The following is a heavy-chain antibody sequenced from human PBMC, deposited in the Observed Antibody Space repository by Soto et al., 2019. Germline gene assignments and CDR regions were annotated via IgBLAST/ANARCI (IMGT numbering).Heavy chain of an antibody. J-gene: IGHJ4*02. CDR3: AKDGGPWELLPFGY. CDR1: GFTFSSYG. CDR2: ISYDGSNK. V-gene: IGHV3-30*18. D-gene: IGHD1-26*01. Sequence: QVQLVESGGGVVQPGRSLRLSCAASGFTFSSYGMHWVRQAPGKGLEWVAVISYDGSNKYYADSVKGRFTISRDNSKNTLYLQMNSLRVEDTAVYYCAKDGGPWELLPFGYWGQGTLVTVSS.